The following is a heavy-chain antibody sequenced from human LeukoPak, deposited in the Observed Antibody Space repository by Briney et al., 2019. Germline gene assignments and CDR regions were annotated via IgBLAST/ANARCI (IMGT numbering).Heavy chain of an antibody. CDR1: GGSISSSNYY. J-gene: IGHJ6*04. V-gene: IGHV4-39*07. CDR2: IYYSGGT. D-gene: IGHD2-2*01. Sequence: SETLSLTCTVSGGSISSSNYYWGWIRQPPGKGLEWIGSIYYSGGTYHNPSLKSRVTISIDTSKNQFSLKLSSVTAADTAVYYCARDGCSSTSCYPWGYYYGMDVWGKGTTVTVSS. CDR3: ARDGCSSTSCYPWGYYYGMDV.